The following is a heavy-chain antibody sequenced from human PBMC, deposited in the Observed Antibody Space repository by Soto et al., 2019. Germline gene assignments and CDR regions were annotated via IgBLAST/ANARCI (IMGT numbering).Heavy chain of an antibody. V-gene: IGHV1-69*13. Sequence: GASVKVSCKASGGTFSSYAISWVRQAPGQGLEWMGGIIPIFGTANYAQKFQGRVTITADESTSTAYMELSSLRSEDTAVYYCATAASAADRFIAVAARAFDYWGQGTLVTVSS. CDR3: ATAASAADRFIAVAARAFDY. CDR1: GGTFSSYA. D-gene: IGHD6-19*01. CDR2: IIPIFGTA. J-gene: IGHJ4*02.